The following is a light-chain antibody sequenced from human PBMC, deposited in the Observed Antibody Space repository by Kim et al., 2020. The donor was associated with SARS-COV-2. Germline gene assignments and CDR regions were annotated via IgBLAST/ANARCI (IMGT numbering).Light chain of an antibody. Sequence: APGERAALSCRASQSVNSNYLAWYQQKPGQAPRLLIYGPSSRASGIPDRFSGSGSGTDFTLTISRLEPEDFAVYYCQQFGSSPYTFGQGTKLEI. V-gene: IGKV3-20*01. J-gene: IGKJ2*01. CDR1: QSVNSNY. CDR2: GPS. CDR3: QQFGSSPYT.